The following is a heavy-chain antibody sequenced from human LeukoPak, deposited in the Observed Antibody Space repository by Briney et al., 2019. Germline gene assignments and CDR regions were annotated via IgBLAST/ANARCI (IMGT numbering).Heavy chain of an antibody. CDR1: GSPFSSYS. Sequence: GGSLRLSFAAPGSPFSSYSMPWVRQAPGNGLEWVAVISNDGSHKYYADSVKGRFIISRDNSKNTLSLQMNTLRPDDTAVFYCARDPNRLADYGGDYFDHWGQGTLVTVSS. CDR2: ISNDGSHK. V-gene: IGHV3-30*04. D-gene: IGHD4-23*01. J-gene: IGHJ4*02. CDR3: ARDPNRLADYGGDYFDH.